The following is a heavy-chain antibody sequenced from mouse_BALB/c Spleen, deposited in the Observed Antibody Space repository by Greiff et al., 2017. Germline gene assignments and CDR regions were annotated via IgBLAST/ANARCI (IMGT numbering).Heavy chain of an antibody. J-gene: IGHJ4*01. V-gene: IGHV1-31*01. CDR2: INPYNGAT. Sequence: EVKLMESGPELVKPGASVKISCKASGYSFTGYYMHWVKQSHVKSLEWIGRINPYNGATSYNQNFKDKASLTVDKSSSTAYMELHSLTSEDSAVYYCALYGNNAMDYWGQGTSVTVSS. D-gene: IGHD2-1*01. CDR1: GYSFTGYY. CDR3: ALYGNNAMDY.